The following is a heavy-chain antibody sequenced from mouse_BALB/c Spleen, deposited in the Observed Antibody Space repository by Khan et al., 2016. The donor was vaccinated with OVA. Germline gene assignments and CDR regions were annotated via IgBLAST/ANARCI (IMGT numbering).Heavy chain of an antibody. CDR2: ISTYYGDA. J-gene: IGHJ3*01. CDR3: ARVSANSRFAY. V-gene: IGHV1S137*01. D-gene: IGHD4-1*01. CDR1: GYTFTDYA. Sequence: QVRLQQSGAELVRPGVSVKISCKGSGYTFTDYAMHWVKQSHAKSLEWIGVISTYYGDADYNQKFKGKATMTVDKSSSPAYMELARLTSEDAAIYYRARVSANSRFAYWGQGTLVTVSA.